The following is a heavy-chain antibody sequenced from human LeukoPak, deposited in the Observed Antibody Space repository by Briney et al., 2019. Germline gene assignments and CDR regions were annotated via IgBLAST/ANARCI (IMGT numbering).Heavy chain of an antibody. CDR2: VSPYNHNT. J-gene: IGHJ4*02. V-gene: IGHV1-18*01. Sequence: ASVKVSCKASGYTFTSYGISWVRQAPGQGLEWLGRVSPYNHNTYYAQKVQGRVTMTADTSTSTAYMELRSLISDDTAVYYCAKNGRTRRVVKDFFDSWGQGTLVTVSA. CDR1: GYTFTSYG. CDR3: AKNGRTRRVVKDFFDS. D-gene: IGHD3-10*01.